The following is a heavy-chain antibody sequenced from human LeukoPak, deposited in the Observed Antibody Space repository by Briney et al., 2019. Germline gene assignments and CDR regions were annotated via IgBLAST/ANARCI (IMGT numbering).Heavy chain of an antibody. CDR3: ARQPGGSLNWFDP. J-gene: IGHJ5*02. Sequence: PGGSLRLSCAASGFTFSNYWMGWVRQAPGKGLEWVANIKEDGSERYYVDSVKGRFTISRDNAKNSLFLQMNSLRAEDTAMYYCARQPGGSLNWFDPWGQGTLVTVSS. V-gene: IGHV3-7*03. CDR2: IKEDGSER. CDR1: GFTFSNYW. D-gene: IGHD1-14*01.